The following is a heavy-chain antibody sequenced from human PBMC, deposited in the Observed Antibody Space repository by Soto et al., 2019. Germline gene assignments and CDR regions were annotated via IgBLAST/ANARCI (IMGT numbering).Heavy chain of an antibody. J-gene: IGHJ4*02. CDR2: ISSDGSNK. Sequence: QVQLVESGGGVVQPGRSLRLSCAASGFTFSSYGMHWVRQAPGKGLEWVAVISSDGSNKYHVDSVKGRFTISRDNSKNTLYLQMNSLRAEDTAVYYCVGGYYFGDYWGQGTLVTVSS. D-gene: IGHD3-22*01. CDR3: VGGYYFGDY. V-gene: IGHV3-30*03. CDR1: GFTFSSYG.